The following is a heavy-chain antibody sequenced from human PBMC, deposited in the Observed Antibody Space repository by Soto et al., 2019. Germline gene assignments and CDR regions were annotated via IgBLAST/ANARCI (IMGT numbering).Heavy chain of an antibody. J-gene: IGHJ6*02. CDR1: GGSISSYY. CDR2: IYYSGST. CDR3: ATTNQGAYYYYGMDV. Sequence: SETLSLTCTVSGGSISSYYWSWIRQPPGKGLEWIGYIYYSGSTNYNPSLKSRVTMTEDTSTDTAYMELSSLRSEDTAVYYCATTNQGAYYYYGMDVWGQGTTVTVSS. D-gene: IGHD1-1*01. V-gene: IGHV4-59*03.